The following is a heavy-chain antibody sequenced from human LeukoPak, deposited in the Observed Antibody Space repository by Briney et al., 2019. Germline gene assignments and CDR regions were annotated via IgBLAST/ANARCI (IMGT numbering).Heavy chain of an antibody. CDR3: ARFNSGCTTTSCYVHY. Sequence: TLSLTCTVSGGSISSQYWTWIRQPPGKGLELIGHIHSSGNSYYIPSLKSRATMSLDTSKNQFSLILSSVTAADTAVYYCARFNSGCTTTSCYVHYWGQGTLVTVSS. D-gene: IGHD2-2*01. J-gene: IGHJ4*02. CDR1: GGSISSQY. V-gene: IGHV4-59*11. CDR2: IHSSGNS.